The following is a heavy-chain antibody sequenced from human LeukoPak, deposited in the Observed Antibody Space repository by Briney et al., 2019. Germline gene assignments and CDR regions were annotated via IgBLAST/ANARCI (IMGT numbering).Heavy chain of an antibody. V-gene: IGHV3-64*01. CDR1: GFIFYSYA. CDR2: ITSSGSST. D-gene: IGHD3-16*02. CDR3: TRGPGYDYVWGSYRADY. J-gene: IGHJ4*02. Sequence: GGSLRLSCAASGFIFYSYAMHWVRQAPGRGLEYVSAITSSGSSTFYANSVKGRFTISRDNSKNTLYLQMGSLRPDDMAVYYCTRGPGYDYVWGSYRADYWGQGILVTVSS.